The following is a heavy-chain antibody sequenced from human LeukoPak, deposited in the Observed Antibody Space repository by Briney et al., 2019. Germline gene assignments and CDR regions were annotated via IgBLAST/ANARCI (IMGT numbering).Heavy chain of an antibody. D-gene: IGHD3-22*01. V-gene: IGHV1-2*02. CDR3: ARDRAVIVVVNISHRDDAFDI. CDR1: GYTFTGYY. J-gene: IGHJ3*02. Sequence: ASVKVSCKASGYTFTGYYMHWVRQAPGQGLEWMGWINPNSGGTNYAQKIQGRVTMTRDTSISTAYMELSRLRSDDTAVYYCARDRAVIVVVNISHRDDAFDIWGQGTMVTVSS. CDR2: INPNSGGT.